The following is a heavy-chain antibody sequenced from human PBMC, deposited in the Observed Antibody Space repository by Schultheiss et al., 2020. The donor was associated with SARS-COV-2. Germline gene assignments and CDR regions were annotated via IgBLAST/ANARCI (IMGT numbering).Heavy chain of an antibody. CDR1: GYSISSGYY. Sequence: SETLSLTCAVSGYSISSGYYWGWIRQPPGKGLEWIGYIYYSGSTNYNPSLKSRVTISVDTSKNQFSLKLSSVTAADTAVYYCARHEGYSSGWYAGWGQGTLVTVSS. CDR3: ARHEGYSSGWYAG. CDR2: IYYSGST. V-gene: IGHV4-38-2*01. D-gene: IGHD6-19*01. J-gene: IGHJ4*02.